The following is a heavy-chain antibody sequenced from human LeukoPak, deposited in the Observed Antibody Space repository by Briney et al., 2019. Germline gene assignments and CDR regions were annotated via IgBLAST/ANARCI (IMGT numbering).Heavy chain of an antibody. CDR3: AKDADIVVVPAVPIDY. CDR1: GFTFSSYA. CDR2: ISGSGGST. D-gene: IGHD2-2*01. Sequence: PGGSLRLSCAASGFTFSSYAMSWVRQAPGQGLEWVSAISGSGGSTYYADSVKGRFTISRDNSKNTLYLQMNSLRAEDTAVYYCAKDADIVVVPAVPIDYWGQGTLVTVSS. V-gene: IGHV3-23*01. J-gene: IGHJ4*02.